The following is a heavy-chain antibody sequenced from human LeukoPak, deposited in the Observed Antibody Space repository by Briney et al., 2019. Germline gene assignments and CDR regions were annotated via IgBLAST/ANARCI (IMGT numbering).Heavy chain of an antibody. Sequence: PETLSVPYTVSGGSIISLSLFWGWIRQPTGKGLEWIGTIYNSGSTYYNASLKNRVTISVDTPKSEFSLRLSSVTAADAAVYYCARHGASQLLYPFYTCGQREMVSVSS. CDR3: ARHGASQLLYPFYT. CDR2: IYNSGST. V-gene: IGHV4-39*01. CDR1: GGSIISLSLF. J-gene: IGHJ3*02. D-gene: IGHD2-2*01.